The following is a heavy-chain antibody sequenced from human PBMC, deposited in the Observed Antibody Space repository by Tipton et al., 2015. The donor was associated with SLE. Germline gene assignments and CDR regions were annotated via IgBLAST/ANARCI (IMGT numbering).Heavy chain of an antibody. D-gene: IGHD2-15*01. CDR3: ATASGGGFFSKFFDI. CDR2: GSYSGST. V-gene: IGHV4-59*12. Sequence: TLSLTCTVSGGSISSYYWSWIRQPPGKGLEWIGSGSYSGSTYYSPSLKSRVTISVDTSKNQFSLKLSSVTAADTAVYYCATASGGGFFSKFFDIWGQGTMVTVSS. J-gene: IGHJ3*02. CDR1: GGSISSYY.